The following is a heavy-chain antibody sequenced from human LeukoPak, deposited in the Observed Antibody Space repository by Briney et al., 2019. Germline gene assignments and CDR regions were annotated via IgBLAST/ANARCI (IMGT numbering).Heavy chain of an antibody. Sequence: GESLKISCKGSGYRFTTYWIGWVRQMPGKGLEWMGIIYPGDSDTRYSPSFQGQVTISADKSISTAYLQWSSLKASDTAMYYCATRDVDSSDYDVSWGQGCLVSVSS. CDR3: ATRDVDSSDYDVS. V-gene: IGHV5-51*01. CDR2: IYPGDSDT. CDR1: GYRFTTYW. D-gene: IGHD3-22*01. J-gene: IGHJ5*02.